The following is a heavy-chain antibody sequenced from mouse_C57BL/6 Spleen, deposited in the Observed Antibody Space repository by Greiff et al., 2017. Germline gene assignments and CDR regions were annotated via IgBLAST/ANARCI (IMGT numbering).Heavy chain of an antibody. J-gene: IGHJ1*03. CDR2: IYPGDGDT. V-gene: IGHV1-82*01. CDR3: AMIYGSGHWDVGV. D-gene: IGHD1-1*01. CDR1: GYAFSSSW. Sequence: QVQLQQSGPELVKPGASVKISCKASGYAFSSSWMNWVKQRPGKGLEWIGRIYPGDGDTNYNEKFKGKATLTADKSSSTAYMQLSSLTSEDSAVYFGAMIYGSGHWDVGVGGTGTTVTGPS.